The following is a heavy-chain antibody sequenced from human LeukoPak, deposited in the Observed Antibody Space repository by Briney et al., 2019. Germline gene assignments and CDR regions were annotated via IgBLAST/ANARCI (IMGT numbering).Heavy chain of an antibody. CDR2: FYYTGSI. D-gene: IGHD5-18*01. Sequence: PSETLSLTCTVSGGSISSSSYYWGWIRQPPGKGLEWIGSFYYTGSIYYNPSVKSRVTISVDTSKSQFSLKLSSVTAADTAVYYCARNRMQLWLPFDYWGQGTLVTVSS. CDR1: GGSISSSSYY. J-gene: IGHJ4*02. V-gene: IGHV4-39*01. CDR3: ARNRMQLWLPFDY.